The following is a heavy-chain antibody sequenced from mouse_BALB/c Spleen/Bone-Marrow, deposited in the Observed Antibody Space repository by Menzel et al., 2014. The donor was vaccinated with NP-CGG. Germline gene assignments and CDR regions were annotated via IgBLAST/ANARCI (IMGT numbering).Heavy chain of an antibody. J-gene: IGHJ1*01. CDR3: SRLRMITTYFDV. Sequence: EVHLVESGGGLAKPGGSLQLSCAASGFTFSTYAMSWVRQTPEKRLKWVATISSSGSYTYYPDSVKGRFTISRDNAKNTLYLQMSSLRSEDTAMFYCSRLRMITTYFDVWGAGTTVTVSS. V-gene: IGHV5-9-3*01. CDR1: GFTFSTYA. D-gene: IGHD2-4*01. CDR2: ISSSGSYT.